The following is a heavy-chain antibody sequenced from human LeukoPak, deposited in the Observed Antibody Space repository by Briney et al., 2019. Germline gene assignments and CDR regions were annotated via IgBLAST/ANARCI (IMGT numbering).Heavy chain of an antibody. Sequence: GGSLRLSCSASGFTLFWHVMHWVRQAPGKALEYVSFIHHNGEITSYADSVRGRFTVSRDNSKNTLFLELSSLRVDDTAVYYCARDMSGTYSFDYWGQGTLVTVSS. CDR1: GFTLFWHV. CDR3: ARDMSGTYSFDY. V-gene: IGHV3-64D*06. J-gene: IGHJ4*02. CDR2: IHHNGEIT. D-gene: IGHD1-26*01.